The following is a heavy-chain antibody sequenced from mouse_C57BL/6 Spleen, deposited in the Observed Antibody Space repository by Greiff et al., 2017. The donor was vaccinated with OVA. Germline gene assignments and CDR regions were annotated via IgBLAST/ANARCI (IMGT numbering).Heavy chain of an antibody. V-gene: IGHV1-69*01. CDR2: IDPSDSYT. J-gene: IGHJ2*01. Sequence: QVQLQQPGAELVMPGASVKLSCKASGYTFTSYWMHWVKQRPGQGLEWIGEIDPSDSYTNYNQKFKGKSTLTVDKSSSTAYMQLSSLTSEDSAVYYCARSDYYGSEKDYWGQGTTLTVSS. CDR1: GYTFTSYW. CDR3: ARSDYYGSEKDY. D-gene: IGHD1-1*01.